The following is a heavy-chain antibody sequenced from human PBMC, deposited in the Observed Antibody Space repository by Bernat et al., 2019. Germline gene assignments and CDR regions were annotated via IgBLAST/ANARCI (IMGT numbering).Heavy chain of an antibody. CDR2: ISYDGSNK. CDR1: GFTFSSYG. V-gene: IGHV3-30*03. Sequence: QVQLVESGGGVVQPGRSLRLSCAASGFTFSSYGMHWVRQAPGKGLEWVAVISYDGSNKYYADSVKGRFTISRDNSKNTLYLQMNSLRAEDTAVYYCARGHCSGTCFCVEPFDYWGQGTLVTVSS. J-gene: IGHJ4*02. CDR3: ARGHCSGTCFCVEPFDY. D-gene: IGHD2-2*01.